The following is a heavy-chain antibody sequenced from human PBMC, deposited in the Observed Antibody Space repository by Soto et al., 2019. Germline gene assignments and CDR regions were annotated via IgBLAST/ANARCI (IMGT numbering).Heavy chain of an antibody. Sequence: SVKVSCKASGGTFSSYAISWVRQAPGQGLEWMGGIIPIFGTANYAQKFQGRVTITADESTSTAYMELRSLRSDDTAVYYCARQEAVANYYMDVWGKGTTVTVSS. CDR3: ARQEAVANYYMDV. J-gene: IGHJ6*03. D-gene: IGHD6-19*01. V-gene: IGHV1-69*13. CDR2: IIPIFGTA. CDR1: GGTFSSYA.